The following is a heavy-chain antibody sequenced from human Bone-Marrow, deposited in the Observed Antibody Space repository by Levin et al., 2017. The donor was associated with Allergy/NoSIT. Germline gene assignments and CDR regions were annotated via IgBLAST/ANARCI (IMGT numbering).Heavy chain of an antibody. CDR1: GGSISSYY. V-gene: IGHV4-59*01. Sequence: SETLSLTCTVSGGSISSYYWSWIRQPPGKGLEWIGYIYYSGSTNYNPSLKSRVTISVDTSKNQFSLKLSSVTAADTAVYYCARDSRIAAAIHYYYDGMDGWGQGTTVTVSS. CDR3: ARDSRIAAAIHYYYDGMDG. J-gene: IGHJ6*02. CDR2: IYYSGST. D-gene: IGHD6-13*01.